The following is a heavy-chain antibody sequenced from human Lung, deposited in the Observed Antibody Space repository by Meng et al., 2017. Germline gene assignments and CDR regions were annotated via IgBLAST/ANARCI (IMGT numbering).Heavy chain of an antibody. D-gene: IGHD2-8*02. V-gene: IGHV3-23*01. J-gene: IGHJ4*02. CDR3: ARGTRVSCTGVICYPFDF. CDR2: TAATDGGT. CDR1: GVTFSNYA. Sequence: EVQLLESGVGLAQPGGSLCLSVGAAGVTFSNYAISWVRLAPEKGLEWVSATAATDGGTYHAASVRGRFTISRDNSKNTLSLQMNSLRADDTAIYYCARGTRVSCTGVICYPFDFWGQGTLVTVSS.